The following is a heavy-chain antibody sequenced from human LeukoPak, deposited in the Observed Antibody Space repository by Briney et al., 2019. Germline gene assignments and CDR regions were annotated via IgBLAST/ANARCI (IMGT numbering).Heavy chain of an antibody. CDR3: ARGYYDYVWGSYRPNPYFDY. D-gene: IGHD3-16*02. Sequence: PSETLSLTCTVSGGSISSYYWSWIRQPPGKGLEWIGEINHSGSTNYNPSLKSRVTISVDTSKNQFSLKLSSVTAADTAVYYCARGYYDYVWGSYRPNPYFDYWGQGTLVTVSS. J-gene: IGHJ4*02. V-gene: IGHV4-34*01. CDR1: GGSISSYY. CDR2: INHSGST.